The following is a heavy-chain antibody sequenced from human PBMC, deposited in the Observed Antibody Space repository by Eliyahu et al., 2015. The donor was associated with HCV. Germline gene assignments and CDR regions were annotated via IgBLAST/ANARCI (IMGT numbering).Heavy chain of an antibody. J-gene: IGHJ4*02. V-gene: IGHV3-49*03. CDR2: IRSKAYGGTT. Sequence: XVQLVESGGGLVQPGRSLRLSCTASXFXFGDYAMXWFRQXPGKRLEWVGFIRSKAYGGTTEYAASVKGRFTISRDDSKSIAYLQMNSXKTEDTAVYYCTRFDYGEFDYWGQGTLVTVSS. D-gene: IGHD4-17*01. CDR3: TRFDYGEFDY. CDR1: XFXFGDYA.